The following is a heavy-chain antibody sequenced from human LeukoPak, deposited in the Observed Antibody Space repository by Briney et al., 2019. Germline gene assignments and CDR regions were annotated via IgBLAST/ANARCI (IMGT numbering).Heavy chain of an antibody. Sequence: GGSLRLSCEVSGFTMSDYYMMWVRQAPGKGLEWISCISGTDSTIYYADSMKGRFTISRDIGKKSVYLQMTALRADDTAVYYCSRGSYDLWSGFSYWGQGTLVTVSS. J-gene: IGHJ4*02. CDR3: SRGSYDLWSGFSY. CDR1: GFTMSDYY. V-gene: IGHV3-69-1*02. CDR2: ISGTDSTI. D-gene: IGHD3-3*01.